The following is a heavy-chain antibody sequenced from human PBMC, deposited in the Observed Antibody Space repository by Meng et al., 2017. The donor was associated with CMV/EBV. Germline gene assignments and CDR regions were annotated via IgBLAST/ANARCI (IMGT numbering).Heavy chain of an antibody. J-gene: IGHJ4*02. Sequence: VPRQASGPGLVKPPATLSLTCTVSGGSISSYYWSWIRQPAGKGLEWIGRIYTSGSTNYNPSLKSRVTMSVDTSKNQFSLKLSSVTAADTAVYYCARGGLYYYDSSGHFDYWGQGTLVTVSS. CDR3: ARGGLYYYDSSGHFDY. CDR2: IYTSGST. CDR1: GGSISSYY. V-gene: IGHV4-4*07. D-gene: IGHD3-22*01.